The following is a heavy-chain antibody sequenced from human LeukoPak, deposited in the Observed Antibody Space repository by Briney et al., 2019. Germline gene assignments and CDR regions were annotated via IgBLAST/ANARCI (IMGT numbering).Heavy chain of an antibody. Sequence: GGSLRLSCAASGFTFSSYWMSWVRQAPGKGLEWVANVKQDGSEKYYVDSVKGRFTISRDNAKNSLYLQMSNLRAEDTAVYFCARGGGLDVWGQGATVTVSS. D-gene: IGHD3-16*01. V-gene: IGHV3-7*03. CDR1: GFTFSSYW. CDR3: ARGGGLDV. CDR2: VKQDGSEK. J-gene: IGHJ6*02.